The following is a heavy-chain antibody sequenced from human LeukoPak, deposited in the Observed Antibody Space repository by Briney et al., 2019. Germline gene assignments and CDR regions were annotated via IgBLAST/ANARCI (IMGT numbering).Heavy chain of an antibody. V-gene: IGHV4-61*02. CDR1: GGSINSGSYY. J-gene: IGHJ6*03. CDR3: AKQQLGSYYYMDV. CDR2: IYTSGST. D-gene: IGHD6-13*01. Sequence: SETLSLTCTVSGGSINSGSYYWSWIRQPAGKGLEWIGRIYTSGSTNYNPSLKSRVTISVDTSKNQFSLKLSSVTAADTAVYYCAKQQLGSYYYMDVWGKGTTVTISS.